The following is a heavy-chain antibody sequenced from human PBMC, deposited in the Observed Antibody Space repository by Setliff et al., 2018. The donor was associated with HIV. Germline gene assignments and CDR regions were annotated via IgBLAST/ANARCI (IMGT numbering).Heavy chain of an antibody. J-gene: IGHJ6*02. CDR1: GGSISSGTYY. Sequence: SETLSLTCTVSGGSISSGTYYWSWIRHPAGKGLEWIGRIYTSGSTNYNPSLKTRVTLSVDTSKNQFSLRLSSVTAADTAVYYCARGYSGYVGFTSMDVWGQGTTVTVSS. D-gene: IGHD1-26*01. CDR3: ARGYSGYVGFTSMDV. V-gene: IGHV4-61*02. CDR2: IYTSGST.